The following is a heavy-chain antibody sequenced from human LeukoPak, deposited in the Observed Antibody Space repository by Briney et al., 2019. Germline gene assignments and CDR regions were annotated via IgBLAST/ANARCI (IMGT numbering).Heavy chain of an antibody. CDR2: ISYDGSNK. CDR3: ARDRNYYGSGHTPDY. D-gene: IGHD3-10*01. CDR1: GFTFSSYA. J-gene: IGHJ4*02. V-gene: IGHV3-30*01. Sequence: PGRSLRLSCAASGFTFSSYAMHWVRQAPGKGLEWVAAISYDGSNKYYADSVKGRFTISRDNSKNTLYLQMNSLRAEDTAVYYCARDRNYYGSGHTPDYWGQGTLVTVSS.